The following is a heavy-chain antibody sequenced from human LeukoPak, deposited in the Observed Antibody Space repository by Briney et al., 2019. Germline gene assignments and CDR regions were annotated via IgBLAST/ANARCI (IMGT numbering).Heavy chain of an antibody. CDR2: ISYDGSNK. V-gene: IGHV3-30-3*01. J-gene: IGHJ4*02. CDR3: ARVYYDFWSGYYQGPGY. CDR1: GFTFSSYA. Sequence: PGGSLRLSRAASGFTFSSYAMHWVRQAPGKGLEWVAVISYDGSNKYYADSVKGRFTISRDNSKNTLYLQMNSLRAEDTAVYYCARVYYDFWSGYYQGPGYWGQGTLVTVSS. D-gene: IGHD3-3*01.